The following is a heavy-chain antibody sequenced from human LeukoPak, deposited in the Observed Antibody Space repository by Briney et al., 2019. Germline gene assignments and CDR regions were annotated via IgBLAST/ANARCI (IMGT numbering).Heavy chain of an antibody. J-gene: IGHJ5*02. CDR3: ARLKYYDFWRNWFDP. CDR1: GFIFSDYY. V-gene: IGHV3-11*04. D-gene: IGHD3-3*01. Sequence: GGSLRLSCAASGFIFSDYYMSRIRQAPGKGLEWVSYISSSGSTMYYTDSVKGRFTISRDNAKDSLYLQMNSLRVEDTAVYYCARLKYYDFWRNWFDPWGQGTLVTVSS. CDR2: ISSSGSTM.